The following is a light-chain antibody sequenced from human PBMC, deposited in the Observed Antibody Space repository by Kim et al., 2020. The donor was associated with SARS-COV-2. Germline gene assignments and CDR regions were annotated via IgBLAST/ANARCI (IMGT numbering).Light chain of an antibody. J-gene: IGKJ4*01. Sequence: IVLTQSPATLSLSPGERATLSCRASQSVSRYLVWYQQKPGQAPRLLIYDASNRATGIPARFSGSGSGTDFTLTISSLEPEDFAVYYCQQRSNWPLTFGGGTKVDIK. V-gene: IGKV3-11*01. CDR1: QSVSRY. CDR3: QQRSNWPLT. CDR2: DAS.